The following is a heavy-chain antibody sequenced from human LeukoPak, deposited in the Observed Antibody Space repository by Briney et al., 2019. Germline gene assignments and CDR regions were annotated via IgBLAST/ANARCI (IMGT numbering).Heavy chain of an antibody. D-gene: IGHD3-3*01. CDR3: ARVYYDFWSGYYPDAFDI. V-gene: IGHV4-59*01. Sequence: SETLSLTCTVSAGSISSYYWSWIRQPPGKGLEWIGYIYYSGSTNYSPSLKSRVTISVDTSKNQFSLKLSSVTAADTAVYYCARVYYDFWSGYYPDAFDIWGQGTMVTVSS. CDR2: IYYSGST. J-gene: IGHJ3*02. CDR1: AGSISSYY.